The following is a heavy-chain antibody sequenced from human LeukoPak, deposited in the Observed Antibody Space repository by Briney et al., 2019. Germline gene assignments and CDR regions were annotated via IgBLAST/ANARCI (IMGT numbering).Heavy chain of an antibody. D-gene: IGHD1-1*01. Sequence: PSETLSLTCTVSGGSISSSNFYWGWIRQPPGMGLEWIGSIYYSGNTYYNPSLKSRVTISVDTSKNQFCLKLSSVTAADTAVYYCARGPRGSNSYGLDVWGQGTTVTVSS. CDR3: ARGPRGSNSYGLDV. J-gene: IGHJ6*02. CDR1: GGSISSSNFY. V-gene: IGHV4-39*07. CDR2: IYYSGNT.